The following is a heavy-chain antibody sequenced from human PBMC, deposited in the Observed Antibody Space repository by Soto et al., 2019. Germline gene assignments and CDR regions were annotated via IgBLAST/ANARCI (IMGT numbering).Heavy chain of an antibody. J-gene: IGHJ4*02. V-gene: IGHV3-23*01. CDR1: GFTFSSYA. CDR3: AREFASGSPNYDY. CDR2: FTNYGAT. Sequence: EVQLLESAGGLVQPGGSLRLSCADSGFTFSSYAMSWVRQAPGKGLEWVSTFTNYGATYYADSVKGRFTISRDNSKNTLYLQMNSLRAEDTAVYYCAREFASGSPNYDYWGLGTLVTVSS. D-gene: IGHD3-10*01.